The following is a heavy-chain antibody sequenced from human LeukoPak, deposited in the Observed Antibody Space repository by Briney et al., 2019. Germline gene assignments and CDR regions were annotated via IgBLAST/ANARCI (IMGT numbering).Heavy chain of an antibody. CDR2: IYSGGST. J-gene: IGHJ4*02. D-gene: IGHD5-18*01. V-gene: IGHV3-53*01. CDR1: GFTVSSNY. Sequence: GGSLRLSCAASGFTVSSNYMSWVRQAPGKGLEWVSVIYSGGSTYYADSVNGRFTISRDNSKNTLYLQMNSLRAEDTAVYYCTRGFTASFDYWGQGTLVTVSS. CDR3: TRGFTASFDY.